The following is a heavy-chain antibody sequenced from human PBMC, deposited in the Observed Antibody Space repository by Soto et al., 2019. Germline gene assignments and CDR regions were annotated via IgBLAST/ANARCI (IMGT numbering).Heavy chain of an antibody. CDR2: INPNSGVA. Sequence: GASVKFSCRASGYTFTVYYMHWVRQAPGQGLEWMGWINPNSGVAKYAQKFQGRVTMTRDTSISTAYMELTRLRPDDTAVYYCARGAVLGNWFDPWGQGTLVTVS. D-gene: IGHD6-19*01. J-gene: IGHJ5*01. CDR1: GYTFTVYY. CDR3: ARGAVLGNWFDP. V-gene: IGHV1-2*02.